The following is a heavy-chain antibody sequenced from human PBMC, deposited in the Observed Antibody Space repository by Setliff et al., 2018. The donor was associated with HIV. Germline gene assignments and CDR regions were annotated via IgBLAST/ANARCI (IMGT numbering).Heavy chain of an antibody. D-gene: IGHD3-22*01. CDR1: GDSMSRHY. Sequence: SSETLSLTCTVSGDSMSRHYWSWIRQPPGKGLEFIGNIYSNGNTKYNPSLKSRVIMSVDMSNHQVPLRLSSVTAADTAVYYCARAGDYYDSGGYLTRGPAALDLWGQGTLVTVSS. CDR3: ARAGDYYDSGGYLTRGPAALDL. J-gene: IGHJ3*01. CDR2: IYSNGNT. V-gene: IGHV4-59*08.